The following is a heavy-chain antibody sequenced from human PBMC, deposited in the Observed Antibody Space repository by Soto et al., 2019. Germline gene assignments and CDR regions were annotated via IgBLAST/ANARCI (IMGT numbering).Heavy chain of an antibody. D-gene: IGHD6-13*01. Sequence: GGSLRLSCAASGFTFSSYAMSWVRQAPGKGLEWVSAISGSGGSTYYADSVKGRFTISRDNSKNTLYLQMNSLRAEDTAVYYCAKGRLLIAAAGTVYVPYHSRGMDFCGTGTTGT. CDR1: GFTFSSYA. CDR3: AKGRLLIAAAGTVYVPYHSRGMDF. CDR2: ISGSGGST. V-gene: IGHV3-23*01. J-gene: IGHJ6*04.